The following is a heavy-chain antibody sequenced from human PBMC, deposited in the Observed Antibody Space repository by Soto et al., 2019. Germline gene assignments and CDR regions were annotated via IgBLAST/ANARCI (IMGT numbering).Heavy chain of an antibody. CDR2: INPNSGGT. V-gene: IGHV1-2*02. CDR1: GYTFTGYY. D-gene: IGHD1-26*01. Sequence: QVQLVQSGAEVKKPGASVKVSCKASGYTFTGYYMHWVRQAPGQGLEWMGWINPNSGGTNYAQKFQGRVTMTRDTSISTAYMERSRLRSADTAVYYGARGGYSGCYVGEGVDYWGQGTLVTVSS. J-gene: IGHJ4*02. CDR3: ARGGYSGCYVGEGVDY.